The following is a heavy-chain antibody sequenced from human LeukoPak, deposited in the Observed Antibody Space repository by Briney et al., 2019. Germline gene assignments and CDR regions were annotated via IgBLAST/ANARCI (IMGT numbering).Heavy chain of an antibody. CDR2: INSDGSST. CDR3: ARGGSCSGGNCKYTRKEIDY. V-gene: IGHV3-74*01. D-gene: IGHD2-15*01. CDR1: GFTFSNYW. Sequence: GGSLRLSCAASGFTFSNYWMHWARQAPGKGLVWVSRINSDGSSTTYADSVKGRFTISRDNAKNTLYLQMNSLRVEDTAIYYCARGGSCSGGNCKYTRKEIDYWGQGTLVTVSS. J-gene: IGHJ4*02.